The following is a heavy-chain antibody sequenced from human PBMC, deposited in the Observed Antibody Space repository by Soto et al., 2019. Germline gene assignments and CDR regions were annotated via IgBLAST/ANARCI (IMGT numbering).Heavy chain of an antibody. Sequence: QVQLQESGPGLVKPSETLSLTCTVSGGSISSYYWSWIRQPPGKGLEWIGYIYYSGSTNYNPSLQSRVTISVDTSKNQSSLKLSSVTAADTAVYYCARHKGAMVNFDYWGQGTLVTVSS. J-gene: IGHJ4*02. CDR2: IYYSGST. D-gene: IGHD5-18*01. CDR1: GGSISSYY. CDR3: ARHKGAMVNFDY. V-gene: IGHV4-59*08.